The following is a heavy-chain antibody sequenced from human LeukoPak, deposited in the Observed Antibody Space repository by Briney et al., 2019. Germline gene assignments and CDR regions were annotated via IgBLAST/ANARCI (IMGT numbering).Heavy chain of an antibody. J-gene: IGHJ3*02. Sequence: GASVKVSCRASGYTFTSYDINWVRQATGQGLEWMGWMNPNSGNTGYAQKFQGRVTMTRNTSISTAYMELSSLRSEDTAVYYCARRKYYYDSSGYFAFDIWGQGTMVTVSS. CDR1: GYTFTSYD. CDR2: MNPNSGNT. V-gene: IGHV1-8*01. CDR3: ARRKYYYDSSGYFAFDI. D-gene: IGHD3-22*01.